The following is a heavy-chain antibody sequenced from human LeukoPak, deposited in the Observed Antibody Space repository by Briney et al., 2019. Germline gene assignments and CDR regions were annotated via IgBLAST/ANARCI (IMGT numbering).Heavy chain of an antibody. J-gene: IGHJ6*02. Sequence: ASVKVSCKASGYTFTSYYMHWVRQAPGQGLEWMGIINPSGGSTSYAQKFQGRVTMTRDMSTSTVYMELSSLRSEDTAVYYCARDRLVLDYYYYGMDVWGQGTTVTVSS. CDR1: GYTFTSYY. CDR2: INPSGGST. CDR3: ARDRLVLDYYYYGMDV. D-gene: IGHD2-21*01. V-gene: IGHV1-46*01.